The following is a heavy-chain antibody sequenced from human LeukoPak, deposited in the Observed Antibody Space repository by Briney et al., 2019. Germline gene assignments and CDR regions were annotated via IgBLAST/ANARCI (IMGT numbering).Heavy chain of an antibody. CDR3: TRVGDSSGWSYYFDN. Sequence: GTSVKVSCKASGYIFTSYGISWVQQAPGQGLEWMGIINPSGGSTSYAQKFQGRVTMTRDTSTSTVYMELRSLRSDDTAVYYCTRVGDSSGWSYYFDNWGQGTLVSVSS. CDR1: GYIFTSYG. V-gene: IGHV1-46*01. J-gene: IGHJ4*02. CDR2: INPSGGST. D-gene: IGHD6-19*01.